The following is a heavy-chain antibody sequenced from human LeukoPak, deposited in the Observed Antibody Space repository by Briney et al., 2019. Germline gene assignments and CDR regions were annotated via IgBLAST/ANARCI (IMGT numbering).Heavy chain of an antibody. J-gene: IGHJ4*02. D-gene: IGHD5-18*01. CDR2: INSDGSST. CDR1: GFTFSSYW. Sequence: GGSLRLSCAASGFTFSSYWMHWVRQAPGEGLVWVSRINSDGSSTSYADSVKGRFTISRDNAKNTLYLQMNSLRAEDTAVYYCARADFEGYSYDYWGQGTLVTVSS. V-gene: IGHV3-74*01. CDR3: ARADFEGYSYDY.